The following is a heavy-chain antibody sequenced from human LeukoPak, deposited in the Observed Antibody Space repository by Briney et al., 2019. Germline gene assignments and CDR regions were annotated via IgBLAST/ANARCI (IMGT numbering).Heavy chain of an antibody. D-gene: IGHD3-22*01. CDR2: IYHSGST. V-gene: IGHV4-38-2*01. Sequence: KPSETLSLTCAVSGYSISSGYYWGWIRQPPGKGLEWIGSIYHSGSTNYNPSLKSRVTISVDTSKNQFSLKLSSVTAADTAVYYCARGPYYDSSGYNSFDYWGQGTLVTVSS. CDR3: ARGPYYDSSGYNSFDY. CDR1: GYSISSGYY. J-gene: IGHJ4*02.